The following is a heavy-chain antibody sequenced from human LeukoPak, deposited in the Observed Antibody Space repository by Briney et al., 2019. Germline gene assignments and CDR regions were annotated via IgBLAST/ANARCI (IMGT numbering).Heavy chain of an antibody. CDR1: GYTFTGYY. Sequence: ASVKVSCKASGYTFTGYYMHWVRQAPGQGLEWMGWINPNSGGTNYAQKFQGRVTMTRDTSISTAYMELSRLRSDDTAVYYCARGSTVTTFRYYYYYYMDVWGKGTTVTVSS. J-gene: IGHJ6*03. V-gene: IGHV1-2*02. D-gene: IGHD4-17*01. CDR3: ARGSTVTTFRYYYYYYMDV. CDR2: INPNSGGT.